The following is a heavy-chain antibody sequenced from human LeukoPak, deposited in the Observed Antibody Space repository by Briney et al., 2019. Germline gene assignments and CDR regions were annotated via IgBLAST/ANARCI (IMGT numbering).Heavy chain of an antibody. D-gene: IGHD2-15*01. J-gene: IGHJ4*02. Sequence: GGSLRLSCAASGFTFSSYGMHWVRQAPGKGLEWVAFIRYDGSNKYYADSVKGRFTISRDNSKNTLYLQMNSQRDEDTAVYYCAKEPPRYCSGGSCYSGFDYWGQGTLVTVSS. CDR2: IRYDGSNK. CDR3: AKEPPRYCSGGSCYSGFDY. CDR1: GFTFSSYG. V-gene: IGHV3-30*02.